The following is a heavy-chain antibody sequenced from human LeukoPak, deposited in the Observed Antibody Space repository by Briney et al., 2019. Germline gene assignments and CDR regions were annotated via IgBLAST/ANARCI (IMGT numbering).Heavy chain of an antibody. CDR1: GYTFTSYD. CDR2: MNPNSGNT. V-gene: IGHV1-8*01. D-gene: IGHD1-7*01. Sequence: ASVKVSCKASGYTFTSYDINWVRQATGQGLEWMGWMNPNSGNTGYAQKFQGRVTMTRNTSISTAYMELSGLRSEDTAVYYCARYRLELGSRDWEYYFDYWGQGTLVTVSS. CDR3: ARYRLELGSRDWEYYFDY. J-gene: IGHJ4*02.